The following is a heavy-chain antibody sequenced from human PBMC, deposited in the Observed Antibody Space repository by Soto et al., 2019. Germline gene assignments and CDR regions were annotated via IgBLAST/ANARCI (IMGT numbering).Heavy chain of an antibody. CDR2: IFYSGNT. CDR1: GGSIISNNYY. V-gene: IGHV4-39*01. Sequence: SETLSLTCTVSGGSIISNNYYWGWIRQPPGKGLEWIGSIFYSGNTYYNPSLKSRVTISVDTSKNQFSLKLSSVTAADTAVYYCARRSENYDILTGYSYYFDYWGQGTLVTVSS. D-gene: IGHD3-9*01. CDR3: ARRSENYDILTGYSYYFDY. J-gene: IGHJ4*02.